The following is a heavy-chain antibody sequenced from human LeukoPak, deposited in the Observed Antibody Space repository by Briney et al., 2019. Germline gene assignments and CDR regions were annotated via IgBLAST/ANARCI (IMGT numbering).Heavy chain of an antibody. V-gene: IGHV3-74*01. CDR3: AKEENYGSGSYYNL. CDR1: GFTFTTFW. J-gene: IGHJ5*02. CDR2: ISNDGSST. D-gene: IGHD3-10*01. Sequence: PGGSLRLSCATSGFTFTTFWMHWVRQAPGKGLVWVSRISNDGSSTNYADSVKGRFTISRDNSKNTLYLQMNSLRAEDTAVYYCAKEENYGSGSYYNLWGQGTLVTVSS.